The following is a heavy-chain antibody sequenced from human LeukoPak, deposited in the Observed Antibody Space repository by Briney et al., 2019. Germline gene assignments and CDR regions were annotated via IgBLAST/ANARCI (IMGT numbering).Heavy chain of an antibody. CDR2: IIPIFGTA. J-gene: IGHJ5*02. CDR3: ARGVVRGVIVNNWFDP. CDR1: GGTFSSYA. Sequence: ASVKVSCKASGGTFSSYAISWVRQAPGQGLEWMGGIIPIFGTANYAQKFQGRVTITADESTSTAYMELSSLRSEDTAVYYCARGVVRGVIVNNWFDPWSQGTLVTVSS. D-gene: IGHD3-10*01. V-gene: IGHV1-69*13.